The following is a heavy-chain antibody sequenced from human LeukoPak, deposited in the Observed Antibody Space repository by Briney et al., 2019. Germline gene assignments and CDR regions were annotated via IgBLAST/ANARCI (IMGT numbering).Heavy chain of an antibody. CDR1: GFTFSSYG. Sequence: GGSLRLSCAASGFTFSSYGMHWVRQAPGKGLEWVAFIRYDGSNKYYADSVKGRFTISRDNSKNTLYLQMNSLRAEDAAVYYCAKDPGAHYYGSGSYRRGSYFDYWGQGTLVTVSS. J-gene: IGHJ4*02. CDR3: AKDPGAHYYGSGSYRRGSYFDY. D-gene: IGHD3-10*01. CDR2: IRYDGSNK. V-gene: IGHV3-30*02.